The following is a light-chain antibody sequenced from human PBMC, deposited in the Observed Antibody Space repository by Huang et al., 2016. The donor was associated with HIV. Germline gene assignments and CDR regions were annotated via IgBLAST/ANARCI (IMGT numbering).Light chain of an antibody. V-gene: IGKV1-17*03. CDR2: GVS. Sequence: DIQITQSPSVMSASVGDRVTITCRANQDIFNYLAWFQQKPGKVPKRLIYGVSSLQSGVPSRFSGSGSGTEFTLTIISLQPEDFAPYYCLQHKAFHLPTFGQGTQVEV. CDR3: LQHKAFHLPT. CDR1: QDIFNY. J-gene: IGKJ1*01.